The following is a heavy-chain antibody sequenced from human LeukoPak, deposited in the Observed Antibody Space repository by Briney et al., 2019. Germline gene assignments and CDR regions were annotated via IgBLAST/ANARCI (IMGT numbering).Heavy chain of an antibody. J-gene: IGHJ4*02. D-gene: IGHD5-24*01. CDR1: GGSFSGYC. CDR2: INHSGST. CDR3: ARTYRHYGYNRYGVGFDY. Sequence: KPSETLSLTCAVYGGSFSGYCWSWIRQPPGKGLEWIGEINHSGSTNYNPSLKSRVTISVDTSKNQFSLKLSSVTAADTAVYYCARTYRHYGYNRYGVGFDYWGQGTLVTVSS. V-gene: IGHV4-34*01.